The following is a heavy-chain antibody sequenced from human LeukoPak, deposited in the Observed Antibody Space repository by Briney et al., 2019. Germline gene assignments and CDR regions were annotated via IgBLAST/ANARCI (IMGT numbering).Heavy chain of an antibody. V-gene: IGHV3-21*01. CDR1: GFTFSSYS. J-gene: IGHJ4*02. CDR3: ASLTGRGATNSGNDY. Sequence: RGSLRLSCAASGFTFSSYSMNWVRQAPGKGLEWVSSISSSSSYIYYADSVKGRFTISRDNAKNSLYLQMNSLRAEDTAVYYCASLTGRGATNSGNDYWGQGTLVTVSS. CDR2: ISSSSSYI. D-gene: IGHD1-26*01.